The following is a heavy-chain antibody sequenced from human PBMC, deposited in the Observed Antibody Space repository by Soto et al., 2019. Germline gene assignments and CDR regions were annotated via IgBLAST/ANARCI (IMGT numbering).Heavy chain of an antibody. D-gene: IGHD3-22*01. CDR1: GFTFSSYG. J-gene: IGHJ4*02. Sequence: GGSLRLRCAASGFTFSSYGMHWVRQAPGKGLVWVSRINSDGSSTSYADSVKGRFTISRDNAKNTLYLQMNSLRAEDTAVYYRARGTRPNYYDSSGYYSWGQGTLVTVSS. V-gene: IGHV3-74*01. CDR2: INSDGSST. CDR3: ARGTRPNYYDSSGYYS.